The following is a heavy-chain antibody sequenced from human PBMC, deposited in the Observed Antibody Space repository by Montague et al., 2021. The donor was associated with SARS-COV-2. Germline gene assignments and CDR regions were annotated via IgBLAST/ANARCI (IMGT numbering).Heavy chain of an antibody. Sequence: KALEWLALIYWYYDKRYSPSLKVRLPITKDTSKNQVVLTMTNMDPVDTATYYCAHRRNTVTSLYFELWGRGTVVTVS. D-gene: IGHD4-17*01. CDR3: AHRRNTVTSLYFEL. CDR2: IYWYYDK. J-gene: IGHJ2*01. V-gene: IGHV2-5*01.